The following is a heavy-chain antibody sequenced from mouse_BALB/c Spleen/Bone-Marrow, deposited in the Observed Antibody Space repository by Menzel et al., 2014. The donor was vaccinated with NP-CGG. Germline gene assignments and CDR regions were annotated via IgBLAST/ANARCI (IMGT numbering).Heavy chain of an antibody. D-gene: IGHD2-13*01. Sequence: VQLQQSGAELVKPGASVKLSCKASGYTFTSYYMYWVKQRPGQGLEWIGEINPSNGGTNFNEKFESKTTLTVDKSSSTAYMQLSNLTSEDSAVYYCTREGDSPFAYWGEGTLVTVSA. CDR3: TREGDSPFAY. V-gene: IGHV1S81*02. CDR2: INPSNGGT. CDR1: GYTFTSYY. J-gene: IGHJ3*01.